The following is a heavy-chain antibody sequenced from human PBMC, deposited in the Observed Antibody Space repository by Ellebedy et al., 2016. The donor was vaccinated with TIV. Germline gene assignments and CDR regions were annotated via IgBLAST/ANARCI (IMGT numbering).Heavy chain of an antibody. Sequence: SETLSLTXTVSSGSVSSGRHYLSWIRQPPGKGLEWIGYIYYTGTTNYNPSLKSRLTISVDTSKNQFFLKLSSVTAADTAVYYCATVSYNRPGSIIGHFFDYWGQGTLVIVSS. CDR2: IYYTGTT. J-gene: IGHJ4*02. CDR1: SGSVSSGRHY. CDR3: ATVSYNRPGSIIGHFFDY. V-gene: IGHV4-61*01. D-gene: IGHD3-10*01.